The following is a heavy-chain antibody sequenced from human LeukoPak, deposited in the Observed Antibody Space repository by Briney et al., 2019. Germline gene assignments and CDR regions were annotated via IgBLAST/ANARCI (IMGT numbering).Heavy chain of an antibody. Sequence: PSETLSLTCAVYGGSFSGYCWSWIRQPPGKGLEWIGEINHSGSTNYNPSLKSRVTISVDTSKNQFSLKLSSVTAADTAVYYCARGGYCSSTSCSPDYWGQGTLVTVSS. J-gene: IGHJ4*02. CDR2: INHSGST. D-gene: IGHD2-2*01. CDR1: GGSFSGYC. CDR3: ARGGYCSSTSCSPDY. V-gene: IGHV4-34*01.